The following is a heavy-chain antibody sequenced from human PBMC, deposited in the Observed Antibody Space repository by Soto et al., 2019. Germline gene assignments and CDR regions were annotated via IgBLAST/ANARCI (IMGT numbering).Heavy chain of an antibody. CDR3: ARSGYCSGGSCYSLPLYGMDV. V-gene: IGHV4-31*03. CDR2: IYYSGST. Sequence: QVQLQESGPGLVKPSQTLSLTCTVSGGSISSGGYYWSWIRQHPGKGLEWIGYIYYSGSTYYNPSHKSRVTISVDTSKNQFSLKLSSVTAADTAVYYCARSGYCSGGSCYSLPLYGMDVWGQGTTVTVSS. D-gene: IGHD2-15*01. J-gene: IGHJ6*02. CDR1: GGSISSGGYY.